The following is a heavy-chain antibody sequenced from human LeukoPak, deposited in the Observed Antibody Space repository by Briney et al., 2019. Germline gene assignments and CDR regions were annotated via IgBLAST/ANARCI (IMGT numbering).Heavy chain of an antibody. J-gene: IGHJ4*02. CDR2: ISGSGVST. D-gene: IGHD3-10*01. CDR1: GFTFSSYA. V-gene: IGHV3-23*01. Sequence: QPGGSLRLSCAASGFTFSSYAMSWVRQAPGKGLEWVSTISGSGVSTYYADSVKGRFTISRDNSKNTLYLQMNSLRAEDTAVYYCARDFGSGTYYNFDYWAREPWSPSPQ. CDR3: ARDFGSGTYYNFDY.